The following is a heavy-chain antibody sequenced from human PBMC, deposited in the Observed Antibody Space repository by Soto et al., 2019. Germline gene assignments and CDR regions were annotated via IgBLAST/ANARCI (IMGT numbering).Heavy chain of an antibody. CDR2: ISENGDRQ. V-gene: IGHV3-30*09. Sequence: XGSLRLSCTAAGLTFTASTFHWVRQAPGRGLQWVAVISENGDRQYSTESVRGRFVISRDSSKNTLYLQMNSLRPEDTGVYFCARRLAPTISTLGYWGQGALVTVSS. CDR3: ARRLAPTISTLGY. J-gene: IGHJ1*01. CDR1: GLTFTAST. D-gene: IGHD1-26*01.